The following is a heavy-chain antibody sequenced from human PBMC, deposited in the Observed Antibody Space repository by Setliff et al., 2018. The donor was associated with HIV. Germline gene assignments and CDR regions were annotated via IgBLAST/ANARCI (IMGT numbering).Heavy chain of an antibody. CDR1: GGSISSRNW. J-gene: IGHJ4*02. Sequence: SETLSLTCAVSGGSISSRNWWSWVRQPPGKGLEWIGEIYHSGSTWYTQSLKSRVTIWVDTSKNQFSLKVNSVTAADTAVYYCVRPSLGIGGGSIFHNWGQGTLVTVSS. CDR3: VRPSLGIGGGSIFHN. V-gene: IGHV4-4*02. CDR2: IYHSGST. D-gene: IGHD3-3*01.